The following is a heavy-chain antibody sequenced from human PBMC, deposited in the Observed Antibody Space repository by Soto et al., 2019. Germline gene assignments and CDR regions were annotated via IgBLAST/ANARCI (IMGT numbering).Heavy chain of an antibody. CDR1: GFTFSSYG. V-gene: IGHV3-30*18. Sequence: GGSLRLSCAASGFTFSSYGMHWVRQAPGKGLEWVAVISYDGSNKYYADSVKGRFTISRDNSKNTLYLQMNSLRAEDTAVYYCAKPNEISPDMEYSYFDYWGQGT. CDR3: AKPNEISPDMEYSYFDY. D-gene: IGHD1-1*01. CDR2: ISYDGSNK. J-gene: IGHJ4*02.